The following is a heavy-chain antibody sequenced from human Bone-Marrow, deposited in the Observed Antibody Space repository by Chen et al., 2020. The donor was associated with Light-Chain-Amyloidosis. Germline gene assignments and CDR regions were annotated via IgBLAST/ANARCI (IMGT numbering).Heavy chain of an antibody. D-gene: IGHD1-26*01. Sequence: QVQLQESGPGLVKPSETLSLTCTVSGGSISSYYWSWIRQPPGKGLEWIGYIYYSGSTNYNPSLKSRVTISVDTSKNQFSLKLSSVTAADTAVYYCARKRATTVLPVDAFDIWGQGTMVTVSS. CDR1: GGSISSYY. J-gene: IGHJ3*02. V-gene: IGHV4-59*01. CDR3: ARKRATTVLPVDAFDI. CDR2: IYYSGST.